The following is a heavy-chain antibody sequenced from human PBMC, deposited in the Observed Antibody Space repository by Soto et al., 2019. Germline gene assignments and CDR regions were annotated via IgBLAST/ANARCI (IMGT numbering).Heavy chain of an antibody. Sequence: PSETLSLTCTVPGGSISSGGYYWSWIRQHPGKGLEWIGYIYYSGSTYYNPSLKSRVTISVDTSKNQFSLKLSSVTAADTAVYYCARGYYDIFSGPEWFDPWGQGTLVTVSS. CDR3: ARGYYDIFSGPEWFDP. V-gene: IGHV4-31*03. CDR2: IYYSGST. J-gene: IGHJ5*02. CDR1: GGSISSGGYY. D-gene: IGHD3-9*01.